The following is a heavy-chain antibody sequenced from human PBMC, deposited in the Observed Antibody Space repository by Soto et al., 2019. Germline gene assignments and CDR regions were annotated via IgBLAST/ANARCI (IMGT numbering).Heavy chain of an antibody. CDR2: TYYRSKWYN. V-gene: IGHV6-1*01. D-gene: IGHD3-16*01. Sequence: PSPTLSLTYAISGDNVSSNSAAWNWIRQSPSRGLEWLGRTYYRSKWYNDYAVAVKSRITLNPDTSKNQFSLQLNSVTPEDTAVYYCAREQGLRSFNYGLDVWGKGTTVTGS. J-gene: IGHJ6*01. CDR1: GDNVSSNSAA. CDR3: AREQGLRSFNYGLDV.